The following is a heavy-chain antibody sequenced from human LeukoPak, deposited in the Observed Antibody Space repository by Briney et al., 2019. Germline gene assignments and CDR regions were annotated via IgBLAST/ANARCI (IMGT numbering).Heavy chain of an antibody. Sequence: GESLKISCKGSGYNFTNYYIGWVRQMSGKGLEWMGIIYPGDSNIRYSPSFQGQVTISPDKSISTAYLQWSSLKASDTAMYYCARRAAGDPCMDVWGQGTTVTVSS. J-gene: IGHJ6*02. CDR2: IYPGDSNI. V-gene: IGHV5-51*01. CDR3: ARRAAGDPCMDV. D-gene: IGHD7-27*01. CDR1: GYNFTNYY.